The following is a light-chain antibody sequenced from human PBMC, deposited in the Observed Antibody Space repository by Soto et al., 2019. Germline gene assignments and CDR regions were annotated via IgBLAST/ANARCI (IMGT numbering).Light chain of an antibody. CDR3: QQRNVWPPIT. CDR1: QSIHTS. V-gene: IGKV3-11*01. J-gene: IGKJ5*01. Sequence: VLTQSPATLSLSPGERATLSCRASQSIHTSLAWYQQKPGQPPRLVVYDSTLRANGVPARFGGSRSGTEFTLTIINLEPEDFAVYYCQQRNVWPPITFGQGTRLEI. CDR2: DST.